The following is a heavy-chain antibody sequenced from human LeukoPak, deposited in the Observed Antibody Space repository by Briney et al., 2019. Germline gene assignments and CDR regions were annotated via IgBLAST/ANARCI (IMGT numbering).Heavy chain of an antibody. CDR2: ISGSGGST. V-gene: IGHV3-23*01. CDR1: GFTFSSYS. Sequence: PGGSLRLSCAASGFTFSSYSMNWVRQAPGKGLEWVSAISGSGGSTYYADSVKGRFTISRDNSKNTLYLQMNSLRAEDTAVYYCAKEVGYSYGWFDYWGQGTLVTVSS. D-gene: IGHD5-18*01. CDR3: AKEVGYSYGWFDY. J-gene: IGHJ4*02.